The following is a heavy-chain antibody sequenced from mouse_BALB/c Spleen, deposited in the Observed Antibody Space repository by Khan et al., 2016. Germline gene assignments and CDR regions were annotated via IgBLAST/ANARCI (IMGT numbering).Heavy chain of an antibody. V-gene: IGHV1-80*01. CDR1: GYAFSIYW. CDR2: IYPVDGDT. Sequence: QVQLQQSGAELVRPGSSVKISCKASGYAFSIYWMNWVKQRPGQGLEWIGQIYPVDGDTDYNGKFKDKATLTADQSSSTAYMQLSSLTSEDSAVYFCARSGYGYDYWGQGTTLTVSS. J-gene: IGHJ2*01. CDR3: ARSGYGYDY. D-gene: IGHD2-2*01.